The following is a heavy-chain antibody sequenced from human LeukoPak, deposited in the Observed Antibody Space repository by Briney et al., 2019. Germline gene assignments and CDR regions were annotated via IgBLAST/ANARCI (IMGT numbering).Heavy chain of an antibody. V-gene: IGHV3-48*01. J-gene: IGHJ4*02. CDR1: GFTFSSYS. Sequence: GGSLRLSCAASGFTFSSYSMNWVRQAPGKGLEWVSYISSSSSSIYYADSVKGRFTISRDNSKNTLYLQMNSLRAEDTAVYYCAKDLRPGDIAAATYWGQGTLVTVSS. CDR3: AKDLRPGDIAAATY. D-gene: IGHD6-13*01. CDR2: ISSSSSSI.